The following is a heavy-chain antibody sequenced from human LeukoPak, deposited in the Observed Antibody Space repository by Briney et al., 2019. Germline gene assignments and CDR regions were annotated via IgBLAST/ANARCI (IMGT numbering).Heavy chain of an antibody. Sequence: GASVKVSCKASGYTFSGTGWYLYWLRQAPGQGLECMGWIYPYTGAKHYAQKFQGRVAMTRDTSISTAYMELRRLRPDDTAVYYCARDGPAQMVDFDYWGQGTLVTVSS. V-gene: IGHV1-2*02. J-gene: IGHJ4*02. CDR1: GYTFSGTGWY. CDR3: ARDGPAQMVDFDY. CDR2: IYPYTGAK. D-gene: IGHD3-10*01.